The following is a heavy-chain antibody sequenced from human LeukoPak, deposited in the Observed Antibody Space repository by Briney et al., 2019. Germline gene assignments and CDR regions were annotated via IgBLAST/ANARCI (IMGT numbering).Heavy chain of an antibody. D-gene: IGHD3-10*01. CDR3: ARTGLYYYGSGSDY. CDR2: INPGNGKT. V-gene: IGHV1-3*03. J-gene: IGHJ4*02. Sequence: GASVKVSCKASGYTFTSYALHWVRQAPGQRLDWMGWINPGNGKTKYSQELQGRVTITRDTSANTAYLELSSLRSEDTATYYCARTGLYYYGSGSDYWGQGTLVTVSS. CDR1: GYTFTSYA.